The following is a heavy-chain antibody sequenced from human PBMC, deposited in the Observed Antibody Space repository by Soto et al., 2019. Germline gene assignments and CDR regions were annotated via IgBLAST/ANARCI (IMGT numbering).Heavy chain of an antibody. D-gene: IGHD3-10*01. V-gene: IGHV1-18*01. CDR2: INGYNGNT. Sequence: ASVPVACKASGYSFTSYGISWVRQAPGQGLEWMGWINGYNGNTRYSQKFPGRVTITSDTSASTAYMELGSLRSEDTAVYYCARDRRFGKLNYFYHGMDVWGQGTTVTVSS. CDR3: ARDRRFGKLNYFYHGMDV. J-gene: IGHJ6*02. CDR1: GYSFTSYG.